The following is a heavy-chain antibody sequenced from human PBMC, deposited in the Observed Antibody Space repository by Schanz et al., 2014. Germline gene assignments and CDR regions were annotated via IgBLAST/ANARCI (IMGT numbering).Heavy chain of an antibody. Sequence: GGSLRLSCAASGFTFGSYGMSWVRQGPGKGLEWVSDISSGSSYANYADSVKGRFTISRDNSKNTLYLQMNSLRADDTAVYFCARAHGNNWYGKGLDYWGQGTQVTVSS. CDR1: GFTFGSYG. J-gene: IGHJ4*02. D-gene: IGHD1-1*01. CDR2: ISSGSSYA. CDR3: ARAHGNNWYGKGLDY. V-gene: IGHV3-11*06.